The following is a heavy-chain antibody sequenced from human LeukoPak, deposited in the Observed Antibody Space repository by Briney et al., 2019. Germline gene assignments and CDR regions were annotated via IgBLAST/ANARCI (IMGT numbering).Heavy chain of an antibody. J-gene: IGHJ3*02. V-gene: IGHV4-59*08. CDR1: GGSISYYY. CDR3: ARRKGDITGYYDAFDI. D-gene: IGHD3-22*01. Sequence: SETLSLTCTVSGGSISYYYWSWIRQPPGKGLEWIGYIYYSGSTNYNPSLKSRVTISVDTSKNQFSLKLSSVTAADTAVYYCARRKGDITGYYDAFDIWGQGTMVTVSS. CDR2: IYYSGST.